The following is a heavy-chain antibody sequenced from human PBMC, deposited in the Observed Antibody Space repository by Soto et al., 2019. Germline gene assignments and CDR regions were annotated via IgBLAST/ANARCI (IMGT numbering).Heavy chain of an antibody. CDR1: GYTFTRYN. V-gene: IGHV1-46*01. CDR2: INPSGGTT. D-gene: IGHD3-3*01. Sequence: ASVKVSCKASGYTFTRYNVHWVRQAPGQGLEWMAIINPSGGTTYYVQKFEGRVTLTTDTSTSTVYMELSSLRSDDTAVYYCASGYYGLNWFDPWGQGTLVTGS. J-gene: IGHJ5*02. CDR3: ASGYYGLNWFDP.